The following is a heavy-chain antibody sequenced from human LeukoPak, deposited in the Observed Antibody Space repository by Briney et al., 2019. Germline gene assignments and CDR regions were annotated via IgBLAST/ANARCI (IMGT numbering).Heavy chain of an antibody. CDR2: IYSGGST. J-gene: IGHJ4*02. D-gene: IGHD3-3*01. CDR3: ARNRGPIFGVD. CDR1: GFTVSSNY. Sequence: GGSLRLSCAASGFTVSSNYTSWVRQAPGKGLEWVSVIYSGGSTYYADSVKGRFTISRDNSKNTLYLQMNSLRAEDTAVYYCARNRGPIFGVDWGQGTLVTVSS. V-gene: IGHV3-66*01.